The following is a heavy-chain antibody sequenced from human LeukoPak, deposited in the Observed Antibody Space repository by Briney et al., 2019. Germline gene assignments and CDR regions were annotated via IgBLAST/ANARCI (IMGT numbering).Heavy chain of an antibody. CDR2: ISYDGGNK. CDR3: ARGYHGDYGYLGPDY. D-gene: IGHD4-17*01. Sequence: GGSLRLSCAASGFTFSSYAMHWVRQAPGKGLEWVAVISYDGGNKYYADSVKGRFTISRDNSKNTLYLQMNSLRAEDTAVHYCARGYHGDYGYLGPDYWGQGTLVTVSS. V-gene: IGHV3-30-3*01. J-gene: IGHJ4*02. CDR1: GFTFSSYA.